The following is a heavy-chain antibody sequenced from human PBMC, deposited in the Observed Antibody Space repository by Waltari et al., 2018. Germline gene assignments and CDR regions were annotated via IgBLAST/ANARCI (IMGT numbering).Heavy chain of an antibody. Sequence: EVQLLESGGGLVQPGGSLRLSCAASGFTFSSYAMSWVRQAPGKGLEWVSAISGSGGSTNYAAALKGRFTISRDNSKNTLYLQMNSLRAEDTAVYYCAKDQGITFGGVIVRALDYWGQGTLVTVSS. CDR2: ISGSGGST. CDR3: AKDQGITFGGVIVRALDY. CDR1: GFTFSSYA. V-gene: IGHV3-23*01. J-gene: IGHJ4*02. D-gene: IGHD3-16*02.